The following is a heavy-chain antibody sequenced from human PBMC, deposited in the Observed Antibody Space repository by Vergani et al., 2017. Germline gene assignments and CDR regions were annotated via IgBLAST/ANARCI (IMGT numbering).Heavy chain of an antibody. CDR2: VKWNGDSS. D-gene: IGHD3-10*01. CDR1: GFTFGDYD. V-gene: IGHV3-20*04. CDR3: ARRGSGNTYYFDY. J-gene: IGHJ4*02. Sequence: EVQLVESGGGVVRPGGSLRLSCAASGFTFGDYDMNWVRQAPGKGLEWVSRVKWNGDSSVYADSGKGRFTISRDNAKNSLYLQMTSLRAEDTAFYYCARRGSGNTYYFDYWGQGALVTVSS.